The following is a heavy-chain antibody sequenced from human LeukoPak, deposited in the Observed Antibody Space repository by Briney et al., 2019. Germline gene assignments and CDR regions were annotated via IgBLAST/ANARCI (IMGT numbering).Heavy chain of an antibody. V-gene: IGHV4-39*01. CDR1: GGSIIRSNYY. J-gene: IGHJ4*02. Sequence: PSETLSLTCIVSGGSIIRSNYYWGWIRQPPGKGLEWIGSIYYSGSTYHNPSLKSRVAISVDTSRNQFSLKLKSVSAADTAVYYCARLYSGSQTFDYWAQGTLVAVSS. CDR2: IYYSGST. D-gene: IGHD1-26*01. CDR3: ARLYSGSQTFDY.